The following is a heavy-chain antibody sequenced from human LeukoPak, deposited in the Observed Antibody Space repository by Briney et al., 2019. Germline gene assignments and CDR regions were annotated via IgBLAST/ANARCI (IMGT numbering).Heavy chain of an antibody. V-gene: IGHV3-7*05. CDR1: GFTFSDFW. D-gene: IGHD6-19*01. J-gene: IGHJ1*01. CDR3: ARSGMAVAATPWD. Sequence: GGSLRLSCTASGFTFSDFWMTWVRQPPGRGLEWVAHINQDGSEKYSVDSVRGRFTISRDNVKNSLFLQINILRAEDTAVCYCARSGMAVAATPWDWGQGTLVTVSS. CDR2: INQDGSEK.